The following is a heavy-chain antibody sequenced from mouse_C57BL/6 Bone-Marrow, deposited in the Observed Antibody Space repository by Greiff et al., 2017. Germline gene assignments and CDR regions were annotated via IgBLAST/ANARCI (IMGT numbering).Heavy chain of an antibody. Sequence: EVQLQQSGPELVKPGASVKISCKASGYTFTDYYMNWVKQSHGKSLEWIGDINPNNGGTSYNQKFKGKATLTVDKSSSTAYMELRSLTSEDSAVYYCAREGYRVYFDYWGQGTTLTVSS. J-gene: IGHJ2*01. V-gene: IGHV1-26*01. CDR3: AREGYRVYFDY. CDR2: INPNNGGT. D-gene: IGHD2-2*01. CDR1: GYTFTDYY.